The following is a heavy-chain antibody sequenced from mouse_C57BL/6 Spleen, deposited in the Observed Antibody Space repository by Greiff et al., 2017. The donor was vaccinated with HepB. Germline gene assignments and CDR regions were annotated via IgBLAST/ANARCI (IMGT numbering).Heavy chain of an antibody. CDR3: ARQNYYGSIFDY. CDR2: IHPNSGST. CDR1: GYTFTSYW. D-gene: IGHD1-1*01. J-gene: IGHJ2*01. V-gene: IGHV1-64*01. Sequence: QVQLQQPGAELVKPGASVKLSCKASGYTFTSYWMHWVKQRPGQGLEWIGMIHPNSGSTNYNEKFKSKATLTVDKSSSTAYMQLSNLTSEDSAVYYCARQNYYGSIFDYWGQGTTLTVSS.